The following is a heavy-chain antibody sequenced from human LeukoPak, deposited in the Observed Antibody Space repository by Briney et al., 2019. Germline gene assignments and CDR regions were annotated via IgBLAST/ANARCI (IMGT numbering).Heavy chain of an antibody. CDR1: GFTFSSYG. J-gene: IGHJ6*03. CDR3: AKDRCSNGIGCLYYYMDV. D-gene: IGHD2-8*01. Sequence: GGSLRLSCAASGFTFSSYGMHWVRQAPGKGLEGVAYIQYDGSNQQYADSVKGRFIISRDRSKNIPYLQINSLRAEDTAMYYCAKDRCSNGIGCLYYYMDVWGKGTTVNISS. V-gene: IGHV3-30*02. CDR2: IQYDGSNQ.